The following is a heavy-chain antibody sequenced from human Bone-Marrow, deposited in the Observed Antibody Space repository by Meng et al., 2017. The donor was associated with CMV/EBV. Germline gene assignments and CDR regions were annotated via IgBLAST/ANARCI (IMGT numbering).Heavy chain of an antibody. CDR1: GGSIISSSYY. D-gene: IGHD3-10*01. CDR3: ARSTSDWFDP. CDR2: IYYSGST. V-gene: IGHV4-39*07. J-gene: IGHJ5*02. Sequence: CTVSGGSIISSSYYWGWIRQPPGKGLEWIGSIYYSGSTYYNPSLKSRVTISVDTSKNQFSLKLSSVTAADTAVYYCARSTSDWFDPWGQGTLVTVSS.